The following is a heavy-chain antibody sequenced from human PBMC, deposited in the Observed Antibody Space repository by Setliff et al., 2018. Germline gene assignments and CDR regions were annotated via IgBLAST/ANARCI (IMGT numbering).Heavy chain of an antibody. D-gene: IGHD3-22*01. CDR1: GFSFSNYG. CDR3: ARLALTGYDSSGYYYALEYYYYMDV. V-gene: IGHV3-48*01. Sequence: GSLRLSCVVSGFSFSNYGMTWARQAPGKGLEWISYISTSSGTRDYADSVKGRFTISRDNANQSLYLQMNSLRAEDPAVYYCARLALTGYDSSGYYYALEYYYYMDVWGKGTTVTVSS. CDR2: ISTSSGTR. J-gene: IGHJ6*03.